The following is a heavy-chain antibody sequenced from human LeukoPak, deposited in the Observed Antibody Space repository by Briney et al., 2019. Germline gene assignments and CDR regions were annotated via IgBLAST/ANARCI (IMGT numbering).Heavy chain of an antibody. CDR1: GYSISSGYY. V-gene: IGHV4-38-2*02. Sequence: SETLSLTCTVSGYSISSGYYWGWIRQPPGKGLEWIGSIYHSGSTYYNPSLKSRVTISVDTSKNQFSLKLSSVTAADTAVYYCERVGDIVVVPAAIPGWFDPWGQGTLVTVSS. CDR3: ERVGDIVVVPAAIPGWFDP. D-gene: IGHD2-2*02. J-gene: IGHJ5*02. CDR2: IYHSGST.